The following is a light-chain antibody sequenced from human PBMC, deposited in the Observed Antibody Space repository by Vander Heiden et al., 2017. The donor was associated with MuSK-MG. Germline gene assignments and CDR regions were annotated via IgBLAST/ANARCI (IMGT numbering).Light chain of an antibody. CDR1: NIGSKS. CDR3: PLCDSSSDHPYWV. CDR2: YDS. J-gene: IGLJ3*02. Sequence: SYVLTQPPSVSVAPGKTARITCGGNNIGSKSVHWYQQKPGQAPVLVIYYDSDRPSGIPERFSGSNSGNTATLTTTRAEAGDEADYYCPLCDSSSDHPYWVFGGGTKLTVL. V-gene: IGLV3-21*04.